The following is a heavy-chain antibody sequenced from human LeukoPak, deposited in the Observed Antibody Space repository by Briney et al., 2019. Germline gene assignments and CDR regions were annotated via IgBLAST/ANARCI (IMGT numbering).Heavy chain of an antibody. D-gene: IGHD1-1*01. Sequence: SETLSLTCTVSGGSINPYYWNWIRPPPGKGLEWIGYIYYTGSADYNPALKSRVTISVDTSKNQFSLKLSSVTAADTAVYFCARDKVPGDYWGQGTLVTVSS. CDR3: ARDKVPGDY. V-gene: IGHV4-59*01. J-gene: IGHJ4*02. CDR1: GGSINPYY. CDR2: IYYTGSA.